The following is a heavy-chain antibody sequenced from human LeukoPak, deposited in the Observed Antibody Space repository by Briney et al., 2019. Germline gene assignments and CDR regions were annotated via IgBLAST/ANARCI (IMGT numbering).Heavy chain of an antibody. D-gene: IGHD1-26*01. CDR1: GGSITNGGYY. CDR3: ARERLGGSYYRPVDY. J-gene: IGHJ4*02. V-gene: IGHV4-61*02. CDR2: IYTTGNT. Sequence: SQTLSLTCTVSGGSITNGGYYWSWIRQPAGKGLEWIGRIYTTGNTNYNPSLKSRVTISLDTSKNQFSLKLSSVSAEDTALYYCARERLGGSYYRPVDYWGQGTLVTVSS.